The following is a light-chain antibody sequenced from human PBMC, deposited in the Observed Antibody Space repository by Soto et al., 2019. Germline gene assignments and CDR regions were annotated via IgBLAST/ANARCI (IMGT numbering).Light chain of an antibody. J-gene: IGKJ3*01. CDR1: QSISSW. V-gene: IGKV1-5*01. Sequence: DIQMTQSPSNLSASVGDRVTITCRASQSISSWLAWYQQKPGKAPKLLIYDASSLESGVPSRFSGRGSGTEFTLTISSLQPDDFATYYCQHYNSYAISFTFGPGTKVDIK. CDR3: QHYNSYAISFT. CDR2: DAS.